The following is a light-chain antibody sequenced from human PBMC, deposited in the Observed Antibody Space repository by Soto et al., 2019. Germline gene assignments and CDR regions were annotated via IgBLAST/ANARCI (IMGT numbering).Light chain of an antibody. V-gene: IGKV1-39*02. CDR3: QQYNNWLFT. Sequence: DIQMTQSPSFLSASVGDRVTITCRASQAISNYLNWYQQKPGKAPNLLIFGAKTLQSGVPSRFSGSGYGTEFTLTISSLQSEDFAVYYCQQYNNWLFTFGPGTKVDIK. CDR2: GAK. CDR1: QAISNY. J-gene: IGKJ3*01.